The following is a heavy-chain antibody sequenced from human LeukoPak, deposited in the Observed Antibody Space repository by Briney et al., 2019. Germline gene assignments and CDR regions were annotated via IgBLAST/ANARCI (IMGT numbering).Heavy chain of an antibody. J-gene: IGHJ5*02. CDR3: ARDGSSWYLSWFDP. D-gene: IGHD6-13*01. CDR2: IIPIFGTA. CDR1: GGTFSNYA. V-gene: IGHV1-69*06. Sequence: SVKVSCKASGGTFSNYAISWVRQAPGQGLEWMGGIIPIFGTANYAQKFRGRVTITADKSTRTAYMELSSLRSEDTAVYYCARDGSSWYLSWFDPWGQGTLVTVSS.